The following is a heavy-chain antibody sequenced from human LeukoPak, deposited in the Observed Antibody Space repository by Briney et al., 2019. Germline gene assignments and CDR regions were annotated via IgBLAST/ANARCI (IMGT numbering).Heavy chain of an antibody. J-gene: IGHJ4*02. V-gene: IGHV4-59*01. D-gene: IGHD4-17*01. Sequence: SETLSLTCTVSGGSISGYHWSWIRQPPGKGLEWIGNIYYSGSANYNPSLKSRVTISVDTSKNQFSLKLSSVTAADTAVYYCARSTVTAAPLFYWGQGTLVTVSS. CDR2: IYYSGSA. CDR1: GGSISGYH. CDR3: ARSTVTAAPLFY.